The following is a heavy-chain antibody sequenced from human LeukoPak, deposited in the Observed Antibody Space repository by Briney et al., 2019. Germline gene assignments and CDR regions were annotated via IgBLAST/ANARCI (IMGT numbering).Heavy chain of an antibody. CDR2: IYHSGST. D-gene: IGHD3-22*01. CDR3: AGLPLDYYDSSGTPDY. Sequence: NPSETLSLTCAVSGGSISSSNWWSWVRQPPGKGLEWIGEIYHSGSTNYNPSLKSRVTISVDKSKNQFSLKLSSVTAADTAVYYCAGLPLDYYDSSGTPDYWGQGTLVTVSS. J-gene: IGHJ4*02. V-gene: IGHV4-4*02. CDR1: GGSISSSNW.